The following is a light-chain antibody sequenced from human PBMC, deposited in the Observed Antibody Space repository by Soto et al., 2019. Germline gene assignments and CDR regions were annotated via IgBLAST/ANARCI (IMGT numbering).Light chain of an antibody. CDR2: DVS. V-gene: IGLV2-11*01. CDR1: SSDVGGYNY. CDR3: CSYAGTTHV. J-gene: IGLJ1*01. Sequence: QSALTQPPSVSGSPGQSVTISCTGTSSDVGGYNYVSWYQQLPGKAPKLMIYDVSKRPSGVPDRFFGSNSGNTASLTISGLQAEDEADYYCCSYAGTTHVFGTGTKLTVL.